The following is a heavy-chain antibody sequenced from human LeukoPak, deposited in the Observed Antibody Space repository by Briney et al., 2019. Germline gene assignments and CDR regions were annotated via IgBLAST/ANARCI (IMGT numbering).Heavy chain of an antibody. J-gene: IGHJ4*02. D-gene: IGHD1-26*01. Sequence: GGSLRLSCAASGFTFSDYYMSWIRQAPGKGLEWVSYISSSGSIIYYADSVKGRFTISRDNAKNSLYLQMNSLRAEDTAVYYCARRRDSGSLQHFDYWGQGTLVTVSS. CDR2: ISSSGSII. V-gene: IGHV3-11*01. CDR1: GFTFSDYY. CDR3: ARRRDSGSLQHFDY.